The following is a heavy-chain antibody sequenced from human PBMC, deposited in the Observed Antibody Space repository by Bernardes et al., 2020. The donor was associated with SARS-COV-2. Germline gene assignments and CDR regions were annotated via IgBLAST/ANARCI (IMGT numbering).Heavy chain of an antibody. J-gene: IGHJ4*02. CDR1: GFTFSNYV. CDR3: ARVPFSEVTDGYYFDY. D-gene: IGHD2-21*02. CDR2: IWYDGNNK. Sequence: GGSLRLSCAASGFTFSNYVMHWVRQAPGKGLEWVAVIWYDGNNKYYADSVKGRFTISRDNSKNTLYLQMNSLRAEDTAVYYCARVPFSEVTDGYYFDYWGQGTLVTVSS. V-gene: IGHV3-33*01.